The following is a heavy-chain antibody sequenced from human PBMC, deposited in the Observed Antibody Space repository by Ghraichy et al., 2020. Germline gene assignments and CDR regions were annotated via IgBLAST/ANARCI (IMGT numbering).Heavy chain of an antibody. V-gene: IGHV4-59*01. CDR2: MYYSGST. D-gene: IGHD6-13*01. CDR3: ARMWGGIAAAGTEYFDH. CDR1: GGSISSYY. J-gene: IGHJ4*02. Sequence: SETLSLNCSVSGGSISSYYWSWIRQPPGKGLEWIGFMYYSGSTNYNPSLKSRVTMSVDTSKNQFSLKLSSVTDADTAVYYCARMWGGIAAAGTEYFDHWGQGTLVTVSS.